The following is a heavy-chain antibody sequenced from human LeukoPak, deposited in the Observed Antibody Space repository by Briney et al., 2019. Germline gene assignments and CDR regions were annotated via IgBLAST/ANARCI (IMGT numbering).Heavy chain of an antibody. J-gene: IGHJ5*02. V-gene: IGHV4-4*07. D-gene: IGHD6-19*01. CDR2: IYTSGST. Sequence: PSETLSLTCTVSGGSISSYYWSWIRQPAGKGLEWIGRIYTSGSTSYNPSLKSRVTMSVDTSKNQFSLKLSSVTAADTAVYYCARDIAVAGTPGNWFDPWGQGTLVTVSS. CDR3: ARDIAVAGTPGNWFDP. CDR1: GGSISSYY.